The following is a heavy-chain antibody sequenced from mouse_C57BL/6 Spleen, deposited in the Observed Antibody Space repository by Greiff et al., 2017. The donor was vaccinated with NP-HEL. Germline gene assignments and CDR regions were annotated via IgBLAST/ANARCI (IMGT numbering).Heavy chain of an antibody. J-gene: IGHJ4*01. D-gene: IGHD2-3*01. CDR3: ARRIDDGAAGYAMDY. V-gene: IGHV5-17*01. CDR2: ISSGSSTI. Sequence: EVQRVESGGGLVKPGGSLKLSCAASGFTFSDFGMHWVRQAPEKGLEWVAYISSGSSTIYYADTVKGRFTISRANAKNTLFLQMTSLRSEDTAMYYCARRIDDGAAGYAMDYWGQGTSVTVSS. CDR1: GFTFSDFG.